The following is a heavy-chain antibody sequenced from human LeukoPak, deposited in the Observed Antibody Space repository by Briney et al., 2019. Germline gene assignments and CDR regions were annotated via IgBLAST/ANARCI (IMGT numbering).Heavy chain of an antibody. CDR3: ARHEYQVFPPANWFDP. D-gene: IGHD6-6*01. CDR2: FHYSGST. V-gene: IGHV4-39*02. Sequence: SETLSLTCTVSGDSVSSSNFFWGWIRQPPGKGLEWIGSFHYSGSTFYDPSLKSRLTISVDTSKNLFSLKLTSVTAADSAVYYCARHEYQVFPPANWFDPWGQGTLVTVSS. J-gene: IGHJ5*02. CDR1: GDSVSSSNFF.